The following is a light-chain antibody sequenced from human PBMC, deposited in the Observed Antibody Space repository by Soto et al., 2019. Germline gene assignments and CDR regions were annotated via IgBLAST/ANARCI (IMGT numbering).Light chain of an antibody. Sequence: VQMTQSPSTLSASVGYRFTITCRASQSISRWLEWYQQKPGKAPKLLIYKASTLKSGVPSRFRGSGSGTEFTLTISSLQPDDFETYYCQHYNSYSEAFGQGTKVDIK. CDR2: KAS. V-gene: IGKV1-5*03. CDR3: QHYNSYSEA. CDR1: QSISRW. J-gene: IGKJ1*01.